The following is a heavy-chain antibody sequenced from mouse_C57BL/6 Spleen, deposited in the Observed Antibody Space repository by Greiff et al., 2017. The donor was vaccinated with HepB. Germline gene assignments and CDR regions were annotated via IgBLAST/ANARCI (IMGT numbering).Heavy chain of an antibody. D-gene: IGHD1-1*01. CDR2: IRNKANGYTT. CDR1: GFTFTDYY. J-gene: IGHJ1*03. Sequence: DVHLVESGGGLVQPGGSLSLSCAASGFTFTDYYMSWVRQPPGKALEWLGFIRNKANGYTTEYSASVKGRFTISRDNSQSILYLQMNALRAEDSATYYCARYYYGSRDWYFDVWGTGTTVTVSS. CDR3: ARYYYGSRDWYFDV. V-gene: IGHV7-3*01.